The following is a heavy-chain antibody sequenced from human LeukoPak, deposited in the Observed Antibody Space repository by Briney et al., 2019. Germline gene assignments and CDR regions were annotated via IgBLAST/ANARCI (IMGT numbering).Heavy chain of an antibody. J-gene: IGHJ6*03. CDR1: GYTFTGYY. CDR3: ASSAAAGTRYYYYYMDV. D-gene: IGHD6-13*01. V-gene: IGHV1-2*02. CDR2: INPNSGGT. Sequence: ASVKVSCKASGYTFTGYYMHWVRQAPGQGLEWMGWINPNSGGTNYAQKFQGRVTMTRDTSISTAYMELSRLRSDDTAVYYCASSAAAGTRYYYYYMDVWGKGTTVTVSS.